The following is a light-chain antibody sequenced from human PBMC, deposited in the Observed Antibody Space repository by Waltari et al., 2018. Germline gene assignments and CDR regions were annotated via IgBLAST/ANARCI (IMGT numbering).Light chain of an antibody. Sequence: DIQMTQSPSSLSASVGDRVTITCRSSDTLTKYLNWYQQRPTEAPNLLIHGATTLQSGVPSRFSGSESGTDFTLTISSLQPGDSGTYYCQQSYNTPWTFGQGTKIEVQ. CDR3: QQSYNTPWT. CDR2: GAT. J-gene: IGKJ1*01. CDR1: DTLTKY. V-gene: IGKV1-39*01.